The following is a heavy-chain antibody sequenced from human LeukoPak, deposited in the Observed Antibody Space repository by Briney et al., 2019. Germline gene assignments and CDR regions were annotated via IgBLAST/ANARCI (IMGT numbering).Heavy chain of an antibody. CDR3: ARTNYDYVWGSYRQTHFDY. CDR1: GGSFRGYY. D-gene: IGHD3-16*02. Sequence: SETLSLTCAVYGGSFRGYYWSWIRQPPRKGLEWIGEINHSGSTNYNPSLKSRVTISVDTSKSQFSLKLSSVTAADTGVYYCARTNYDYVWGSYRQTHFDYWGQGTLVTVSS. V-gene: IGHV4-34*01. J-gene: IGHJ4*02. CDR2: INHSGST.